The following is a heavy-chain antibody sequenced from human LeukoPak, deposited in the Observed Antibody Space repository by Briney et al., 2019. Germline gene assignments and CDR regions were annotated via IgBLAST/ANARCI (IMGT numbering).Heavy chain of an antibody. D-gene: IGHD2-15*01. V-gene: IGHV4-39*01. Sequence: PSETLSLTCTVSGGSISISNYYWGWLRQPPGKGLEWIGSFYYSGSTYYNPSLKSRVTISVDTSKSQFSLKLSSVTAADTAVYYCARVTRGCIDYWGQGTLVTVSS. CDR2: FYYSGST. CDR3: ARVTRGCIDY. CDR1: GGSISISNYY. J-gene: IGHJ4*02.